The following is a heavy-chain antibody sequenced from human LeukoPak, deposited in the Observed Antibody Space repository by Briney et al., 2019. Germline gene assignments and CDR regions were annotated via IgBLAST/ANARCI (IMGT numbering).Heavy chain of an antibody. CDR2: IRYGGGNK. J-gene: IGHJ4*02. CDR3: AKGDYYDILTGYSSD. Sequence: GGSLRLSCAASGFTFSSYGMHWVRQAPGKGLEWVAFIRYGGGNKYYADSVKGRFTISRDNSKNTLYLQMNSLRAEDTAVYYCAKGDYYDILTGYSSDWGQGTLVTVSS. CDR1: GFTFSSYG. V-gene: IGHV3-30*02. D-gene: IGHD3-9*01.